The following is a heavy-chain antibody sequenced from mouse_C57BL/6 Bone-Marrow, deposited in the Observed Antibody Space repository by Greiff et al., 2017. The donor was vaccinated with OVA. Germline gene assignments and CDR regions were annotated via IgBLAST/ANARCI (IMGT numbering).Heavy chain of an antibody. Sequence: QVQLQQSGAELARPGASVKLSCKASGYTFTSYGISWVKQRTGQGLEWIGEIYPRSGNTYYNEKFKGKATLTADKSSSTAYMELRSLTSEVSAVYVGARSRYYGSTASWFAYWGQGTLVTVSA. CDR3: ARSRYYGSTASWFAY. J-gene: IGHJ3*01. D-gene: IGHD1-1*01. CDR2: IYPRSGNT. V-gene: IGHV1-81*01. CDR1: GYTFTSYG.